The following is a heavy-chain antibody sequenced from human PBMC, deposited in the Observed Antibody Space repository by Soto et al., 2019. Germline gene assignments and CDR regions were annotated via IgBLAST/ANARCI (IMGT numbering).Heavy chain of an antibody. D-gene: IGHD6-13*01. Sequence: GGSLRLSCAASGFTFSGSPVHWVRQAPGKGLEWVGRIKSKTDGGTTDYAAPVKGRFTISRDDSKNTLYLQMNSLKTEDTAVYYCTTVFAAAGDNWGQGTLVTVSS. CDR3: TTVFAAAGDN. CDR2: IKSKTDGGTT. CDR1: GFTFSGSP. J-gene: IGHJ4*02. V-gene: IGHV3-15*01.